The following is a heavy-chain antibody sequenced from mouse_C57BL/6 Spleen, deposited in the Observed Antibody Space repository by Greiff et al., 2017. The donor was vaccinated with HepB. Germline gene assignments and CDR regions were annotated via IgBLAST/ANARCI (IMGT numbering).Heavy chain of an antibody. V-gene: IGHV1-52*01. CDR3: ARSGVTTVVADYYAMDY. Sequence: QVQLQQSGAELVRPGSSVKLSCKASGYTFTSYWMHWVKQRPIQGLEWIGNIDPSDSETNYNQKFKDKATLTVDKSSSPAYMQVSSLTSEDSAVYYFARSGVTTVVADYYAMDYWGQGTSVTVSS. J-gene: IGHJ4*01. CDR1: GYTFTSYW. D-gene: IGHD1-1*01. CDR2: IDPSDSET.